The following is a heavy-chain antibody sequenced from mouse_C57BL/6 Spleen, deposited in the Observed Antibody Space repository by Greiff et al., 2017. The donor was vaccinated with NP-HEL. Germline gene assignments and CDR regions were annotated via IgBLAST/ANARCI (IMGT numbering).Heavy chain of an antibody. CDR1: GFSLTSYA. D-gene: IGHD2-3*01. V-gene: IGHV2-9-1*01. J-gene: IGHJ3*01. CDR3: ARTYDGYPWFAY. CDR2: IWNGGGT. Sequence: VQLKESGPGLVAPSQSLSITCTVSGFSLTSYAISWVRQPPGKGLEWLGVIWNGGGTYYTSAPKSRLSISKDNSKSQVFLKMNSLQTDDTARYYCARTYDGYPWFAYWGQGTLVTVSA.